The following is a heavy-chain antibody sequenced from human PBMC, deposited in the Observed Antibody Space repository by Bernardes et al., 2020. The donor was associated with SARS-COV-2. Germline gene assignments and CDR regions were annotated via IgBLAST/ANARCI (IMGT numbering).Heavy chain of an antibody. Sequence: SEPLSLTCTVSGGSISSGGYYWSWLLQHPGKGLEWIGYIYYSGSTYYNPSLKSRVTISVDTSKNQFSLKLSSVTAADTAVYYCARDLGAPTIFGVVTVDAFDIWGQGTMVTVSS. CDR3: ARDLGAPTIFGVVTVDAFDI. J-gene: IGHJ3*02. CDR1: GGSISSGGYY. V-gene: IGHV4-31*03. CDR2: IYYSGST. D-gene: IGHD3-3*01.